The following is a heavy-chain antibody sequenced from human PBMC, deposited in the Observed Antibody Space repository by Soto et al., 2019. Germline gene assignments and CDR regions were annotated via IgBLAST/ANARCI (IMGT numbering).Heavy chain of an antibody. J-gene: IGHJ6*02. CDR2: IYYSGST. Sequence: QVQLQESGPGLVKPSQTLSLTCTVSGGSISSGGYYWSWIRQHPGKGLEWIGYIYYSGSTYYNPSLQSRVTLPVVTSKNQFSRTLSSVTAADTAVYYCAASCVGCGGFNYYGMDVWGQGTTVTVSS. D-gene: IGHD2-21*01. CDR1: GGSISSGGYY. CDR3: AASCVGCGGFNYYGMDV. V-gene: IGHV4-31*03.